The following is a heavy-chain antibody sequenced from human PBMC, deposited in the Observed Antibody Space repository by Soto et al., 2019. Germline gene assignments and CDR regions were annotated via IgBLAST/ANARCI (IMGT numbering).Heavy chain of an antibody. Sequence: PGGSLRLSCAASGFTFSSYAMSWVRQAPGKGLEWVSAISGSGGSTYYADSVKGRFTISRDNSKNTLYLQMNSLRAEDTAVYYCAKAPRKVWFGTENWFDPWGQGTLVTVSS. CDR1: GFTFSSYA. D-gene: IGHD3-10*01. J-gene: IGHJ5*02. CDR2: ISGSGGST. CDR3: AKAPRKVWFGTENWFDP. V-gene: IGHV3-23*01.